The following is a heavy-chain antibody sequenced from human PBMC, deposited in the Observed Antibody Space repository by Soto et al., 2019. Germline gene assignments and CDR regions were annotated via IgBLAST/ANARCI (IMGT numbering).Heavy chain of an antibody. Sequence: SSETLSLTCTVSGGSITSSYWSWIRKSPGKGLEWIGYVYSSGGTNYNPSLKSRVTMSVDTSKNQFYLNLSYVTAADTAVYYCAKYEMGSGEYDLDYWGRGTLVTVSS. CDR2: VYSSGGT. V-gene: IGHV4-59*01. J-gene: IGHJ4*02. CDR1: GGSITSSY. CDR3: AKYEMGSGEYDLDY. D-gene: IGHD3-10*01.